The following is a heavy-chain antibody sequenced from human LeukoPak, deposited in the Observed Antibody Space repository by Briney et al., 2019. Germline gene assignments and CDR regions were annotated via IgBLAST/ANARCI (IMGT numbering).Heavy chain of an antibody. D-gene: IGHD2-21*01. Sequence: SETLSLTCTVSGESISGFYWTWTRQPPGKGLEWIGYIYYSGSTNYNPSLKSRVTISVDTSKNQFSLKLSSVTAADTAVYYCARGVVIAPQTFDYWGQGTLVTVSS. CDR2: IYYSGST. J-gene: IGHJ4*02. V-gene: IGHV4-59*01. CDR1: GESISGFY. CDR3: ARGVVIAPQTFDY.